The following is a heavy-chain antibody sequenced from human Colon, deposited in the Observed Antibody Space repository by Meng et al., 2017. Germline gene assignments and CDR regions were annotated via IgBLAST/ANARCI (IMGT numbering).Heavy chain of an antibody. J-gene: IGHJ4*02. CDR3: YAWKGQSYYDY. Sequence: GGSLRLSCTTSGFTFGDYALSWVRQAPGKGLECVGFIRTTTSGATADYAASVKGRFTISRDDSKTIAYLQMTSLKTEDTAVYYCYAWKGQSYYDYWGQGTLVTVSS. D-gene: IGHD3-10*01. CDR1: GFTFGDYA. V-gene: IGHV3-49*04. CDR2: IRTTTSGATA.